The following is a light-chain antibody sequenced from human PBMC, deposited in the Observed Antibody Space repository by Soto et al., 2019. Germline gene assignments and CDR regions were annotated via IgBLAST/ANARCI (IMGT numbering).Light chain of an antibody. V-gene: IGLV1-44*01. J-gene: IGLJ3*02. CDR1: SSNIVSYS. Sequence: QSVLTQPPSASGTPGQRVTMSCSGSSSNIVSYSVSWYLHLPGTAPKLLIYSDNQRPSGVPDRFSGSKSGTSASLAISGLQSEDEADYYCASWDDSLNGPVFGGGTHLTVL. CDR2: SDN. CDR3: ASWDDSLNGPV.